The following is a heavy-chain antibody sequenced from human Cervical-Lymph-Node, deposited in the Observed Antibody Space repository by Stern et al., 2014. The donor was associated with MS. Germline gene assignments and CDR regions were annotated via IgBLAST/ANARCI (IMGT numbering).Heavy chain of an antibody. J-gene: IGHJ3*01. D-gene: IGHD3-10*01. Sequence: QVQLVQSGAEVKKPGSSVRVSCKASGDTFNSYTVGWVRQAPGQGLEWVGGISPVFGTTKYAQKFQGRVTITADESTYSINMEMSSLRSEDTAVYYCARVGSGKYVFDVWGQGTMVTVSS. CDR1: GDTFNSYT. CDR3: ARVGSGKYVFDV. CDR2: ISPVFGTT. V-gene: IGHV1-69*01.